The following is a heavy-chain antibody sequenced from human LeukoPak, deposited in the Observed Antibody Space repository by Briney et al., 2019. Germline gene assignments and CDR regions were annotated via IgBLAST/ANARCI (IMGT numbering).Heavy chain of an antibody. CDR3: ASDSGYVSKGFDY. J-gene: IGHJ4*02. CDR2: INYSGRT. V-gene: IGHV4-34*01. CDR1: DGSFSDYY. D-gene: IGHD5-12*01. Sequence: PAETLSLTCAVFDGSFSDYYWSWVRQRPGKGLEWIGEINYSGRTNYNPSLKSRVTISVDKSKNQFSLKLSSVTAADTAVYYCASDSGYVSKGFDYWGQGTLVTVSS.